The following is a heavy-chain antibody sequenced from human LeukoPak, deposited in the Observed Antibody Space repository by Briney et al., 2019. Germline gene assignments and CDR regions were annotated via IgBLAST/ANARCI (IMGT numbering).Heavy chain of an antibody. V-gene: IGHV3-48*04. CDR3: ARPATTDSYNYFQH. D-gene: IGHD1-1*01. CDR1: GFTFSRKT. J-gene: IGHJ1*01. CDR2: ISSDGGTI. Sequence: PGGSLRLSCAASGFTFSRKTINFVRQAPGKGLEWVSYISSDGGTIYYADSLKGRFTISRDNADNSLFLQMNSLRAEDTAVYYCARPATTDSYNYFQHWGQGTLVTVSS.